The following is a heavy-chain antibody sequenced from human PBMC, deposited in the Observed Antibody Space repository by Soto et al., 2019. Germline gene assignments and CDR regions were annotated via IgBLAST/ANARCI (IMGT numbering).Heavy chain of an antibody. V-gene: IGHV2-5*02. J-gene: IGHJ3*01. CDR1: GFSVSTSGVG. CDR2: IYWDGDK. Sequence: QITLKESGPTLVKPTQPLTLTCTFSGFSVSTSGVGVGWIRQPPGKALECLALIYWDGDKRYSPSLKSRLTITKDTSKNQVVLTMTNMDPVDSGTYYCAHKHNDAFDVWGQGTMVTVSS. D-gene: IGHD1-1*01. CDR3: AHKHNDAFDV.